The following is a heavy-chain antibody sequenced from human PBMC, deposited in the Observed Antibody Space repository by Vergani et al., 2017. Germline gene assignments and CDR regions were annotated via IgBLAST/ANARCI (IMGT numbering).Heavy chain of an antibody. CDR1: GFTFSSYA. CDR2: ISYDGSNK. J-gene: IGHJ5*02. Sequence: QVQLVESGGGVVQPGRSLRLSCAASGFTFSSYAMHWVRQAPGKGLEWVAVISYDGSNKYYADSVKGRFTVSRDNSKKKLYLQMNSLRAEDTAVYYCARDIVVDRRFDPWGQGTLVTVSS. D-gene: IGHD2-2*01. CDR3: ARDIVVDRRFDP. V-gene: IGHV3-30-3*01.